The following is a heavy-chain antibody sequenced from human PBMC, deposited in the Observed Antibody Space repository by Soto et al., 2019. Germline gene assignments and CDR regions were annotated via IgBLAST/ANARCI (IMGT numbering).Heavy chain of an antibody. CDR1: GGSISSGGYY. V-gene: IGHV4-31*03. CDR2: IYYSGST. J-gene: IGHJ6*02. CDR3: ARDTGQQLVRNYYYGMDV. D-gene: IGHD6-13*01. Sequence: LSLTCTVSGGSISSGGYYWSWIRQHPGKGLEWIGYIYYSGSTYYDPSLKSRVTISVDTSKNQFSLKLSSVTAADTAAYYCARDTGQQLVRNYYYGMDVWGQGTTVTVSS.